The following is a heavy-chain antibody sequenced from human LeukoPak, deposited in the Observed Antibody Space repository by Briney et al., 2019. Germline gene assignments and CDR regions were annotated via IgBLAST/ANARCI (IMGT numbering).Heavy chain of an antibody. D-gene: IGHD2-2*01. Sequence: PGESLRLSCTASGFNFDDYDMSWVRQVPGKGLEWVSGITWNGDKTGYADSVRGRFAISRDNTKKSLYLQMSSVRAEDTALYYCARDPFCSSSTGRYFEDWFYPWGPGTLVTVSS. V-gene: IGHV3-20*04. CDR2: ITWNGDKT. CDR1: GFNFDDYD. J-gene: IGHJ5*02. CDR3: ARDPFCSSSTGRYFEDWFYP.